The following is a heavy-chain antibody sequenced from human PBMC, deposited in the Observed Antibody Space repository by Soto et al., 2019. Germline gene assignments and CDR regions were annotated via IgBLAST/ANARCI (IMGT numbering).Heavy chain of an antibody. CDR1: GGSISSSSYY. V-gene: IGHV4-39*01. CDR2: IYYSGST. CDR3: ARHGYCSRTSWSPLPCGNYYYYYMDV. J-gene: IGHJ6*03. Sequence: QLLESGTGLVTPSETLSLTCNVSGGSISSSSYYWGWIRQPPGKGLEWIGSIYYSGSTYYNPSLKSRVTISVHTSKNQFSLKRISVTAADTAVYYCARHGYCSRTSWSPLPCGNYYYYYMDVWGKGTTVTVSS. D-gene: IGHD2-2*03.